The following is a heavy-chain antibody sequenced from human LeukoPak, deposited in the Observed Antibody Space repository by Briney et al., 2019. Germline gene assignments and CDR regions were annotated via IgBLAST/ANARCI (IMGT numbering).Heavy chain of an antibody. CDR3: ARGGFVWGSYRLLYDY. CDR1: GFTFSSYA. Sequence: GGSLRLSCAASGFTFSSYAMHWVRQAPGKGLEYVSAISSNGGSTYYANSVKGRFTISRDNSKNTLYLQMNSLRAEDTAVYYCARGGFVWGSYRLLYDYWGQGTLVTVSS. CDR2: ISSNGGST. J-gene: IGHJ4*02. D-gene: IGHD3-16*02. V-gene: IGHV3-64*01.